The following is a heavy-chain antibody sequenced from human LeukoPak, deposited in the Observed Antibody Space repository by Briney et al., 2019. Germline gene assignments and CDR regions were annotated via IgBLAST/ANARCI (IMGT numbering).Heavy chain of an antibody. J-gene: IGHJ4*02. CDR1: GFTFSSYA. CDR2: ISYDGSNK. Sequence: PGGSLRLSCAASGFTFSSYAMHWVRQAPGKGLEWVAVISYDGSNKYYADSVKGRFTTSRDNSKNTLYLQMNSLRAEDTAVYYCARDRASRIVGAHFDYWGQGTLVTVSS. D-gene: IGHD1-26*01. V-gene: IGHV3-30-3*01. CDR3: ARDRASRIVGAHFDY.